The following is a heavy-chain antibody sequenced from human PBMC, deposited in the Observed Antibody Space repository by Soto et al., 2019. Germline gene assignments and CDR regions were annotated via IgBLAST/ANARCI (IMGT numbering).Heavy chain of an antibody. CDR1: GGTFSSYA. CDR3: ARDDYGGNSDY. D-gene: IGHD4-17*01. Sequence: ASVKVSCKASGGTFSSYAISWVRQAPGQGLEWMGGIIPIFGTANYAQKFQGRVTITADESMSTAYMELSSLRSEDTAVYYCARDDYGGNSDYWGQGTLVTVSS. CDR2: IIPIFGTA. J-gene: IGHJ4*02. V-gene: IGHV1-69*13.